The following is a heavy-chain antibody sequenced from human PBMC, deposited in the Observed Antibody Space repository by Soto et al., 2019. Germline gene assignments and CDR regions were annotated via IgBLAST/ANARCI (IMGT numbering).Heavy chain of an antibody. D-gene: IGHD3-3*01. V-gene: IGHV3-21*01. CDR3: ARDRSTIYGVVTPIDY. CDR1: GFTFSSYS. Sequence: PGGSLRLSCAASGFTFSSYSMNWVRQAPGKGLEWVSSISSSSSYIYYADSVKGRFTISRDNAKNSLYLQMNSLRAEDTAVYYCARDRSTIYGVVTPIDYWGQGTLVTVSS. CDR2: ISSSSSYI. J-gene: IGHJ4*02.